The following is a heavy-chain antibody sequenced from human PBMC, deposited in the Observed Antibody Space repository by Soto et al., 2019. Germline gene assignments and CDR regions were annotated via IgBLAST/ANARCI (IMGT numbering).Heavy chain of an antibody. CDR2: IYYSGST. Sequence: SETLSLTCTVSGGSISSSSYYWGWIRQPPGKGLEWIGSIYYSGSTYYNPSLKSRVTISVDTSNNQFSLKLSTVTAADTSVYYCASHPSARRRWFDPWGQGTLVTVSS. J-gene: IGHJ5*02. D-gene: IGHD6-6*01. V-gene: IGHV4-39*01. CDR3: ASHPSARRRWFDP. CDR1: GGSISSSSYY.